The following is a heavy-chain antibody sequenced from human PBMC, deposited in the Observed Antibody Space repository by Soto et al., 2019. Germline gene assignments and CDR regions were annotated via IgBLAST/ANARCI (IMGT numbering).Heavy chain of an antibody. CDR3: AIEVRRSNQFDH. V-gene: IGHV1-69*06. D-gene: IGHD3-10*01. CDR1: GGTFSSYA. Sequence: SVKVSCKASGGTFSSYAISWVRQAPGQGLEWMGGIIPIFGTANYAQKFQGRVTITADKSTSTAYMELSSLRSEDTAVYYCAIEVRRSNQFDHWGQGTMVTVSS. CDR2: IIPIFGTA. J-gene: IGHJ4*02.